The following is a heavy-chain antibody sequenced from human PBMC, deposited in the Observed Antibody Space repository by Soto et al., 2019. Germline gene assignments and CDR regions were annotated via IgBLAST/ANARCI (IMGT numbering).Heavy chain of an antibody. CDR1: GDSISSYF. D-gene: IGHD2-2*01. CDR3: VSSRSAIYGDAFDV. CDR2: IYDDGST. V-gene: IGHV4-59*03. Sequence: SETLSLTCRVSGDSISSYFKNWIRQPPGKGLEWIGCIYDDGSTKYNPSLESRVTILLDTSKNEFSLRLRPVTSADTAVYYCVSSRSAIYGDAFDVWGQGTMVTVSS. J-gene: IGHJ3*01.